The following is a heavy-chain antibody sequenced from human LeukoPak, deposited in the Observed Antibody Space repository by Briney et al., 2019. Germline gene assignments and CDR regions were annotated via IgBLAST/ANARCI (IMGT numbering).Heavy chain of an antibody. CDR2: ISYDGSNK. Sequence: TGGSLRLSCAASGFTFSSYGVHWVRQAPGKGLEWVAAISYDGSNKYYADSVKGRFTISRDNSKNTLYLQMNSLRAEDTAVYYCAKGGRNVIDYWGQGTLVTVSS. J-gene: IGHJ4*02. V-gene: IGHV3-30*18. D-gene: IGHD1-26*01. CDR1: GFTFSSYG. CDR3: AKGGRNVIDY.